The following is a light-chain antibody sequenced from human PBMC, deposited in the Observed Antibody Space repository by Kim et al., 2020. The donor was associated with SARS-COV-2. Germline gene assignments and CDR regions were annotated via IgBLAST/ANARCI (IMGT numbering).Light chain of an antibody. Sequence: SVSPRERATLSCRASQRVTRNLAWYQQKPGQAPRLLISGASTWATGIPARFSGSGSGTEFTLTISSLQSEDFAVYYCQQYNNWPYTFGQGTKLEI. J-gene: IGKJ2*01. CDR1: QRVTRN. CDR2: GAS. V-gene: IGKV3-15*01. CDR3: QQYNNWPYT.